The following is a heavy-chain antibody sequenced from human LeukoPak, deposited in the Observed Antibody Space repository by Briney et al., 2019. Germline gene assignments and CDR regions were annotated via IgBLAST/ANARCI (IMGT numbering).Heavy chain of an antibody. D-gene: IGHD1-26*01. CDR3: ARSSRRGSAMDY. CDR1: GGSISSYY. Sequence: PSETLSLTCTVSGGSISSYYWSWIRQPPGKGLEWIGYIYYSGSTNYNPSLKSRVTISVDTSKNQFSLKLSSVTAADTAVYYCARSSRRGSAMDYWGQGTLVTVSS. J-gene: IGHJ4*02. V-gene: IGHV4-59*01. CDR2: IYYSGST.